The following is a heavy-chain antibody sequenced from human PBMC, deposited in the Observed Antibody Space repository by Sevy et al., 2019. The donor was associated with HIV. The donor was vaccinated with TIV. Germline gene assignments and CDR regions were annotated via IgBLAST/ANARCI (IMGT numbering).Heavy chain of an antibody. CDR1: GYTFTSYG. CDR2: ISAYNGNT. V-gene: IGHV1-18*01. D-gene: IGHD2-2*01. CDR3: ARGRGSRVPAAMNYYYYGMDV. Sequence: ASVKVSCKASGYTFTSYGISWVRQAPGQGLEWMGWISAYNGNTNYAQKLQGRVTMTTDTSTGTAYMELRSLRSDDTAVYYWARGRGSRVPAAMNYYYYGMDVWGQGTTVTVSS. J-gene: IGHJ6*02.